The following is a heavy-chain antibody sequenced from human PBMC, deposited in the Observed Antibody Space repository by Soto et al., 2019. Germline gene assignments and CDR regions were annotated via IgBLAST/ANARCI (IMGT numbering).Heavy chain of an antibody. CDR1: GFSDYW. CDR3: ARALYYYDTSGIYYFDY. CDR2: IKEDGSEK. J-gene: IGHJ4*02. Sequence: GGSLRLSCAASGFSDYWMSWVRQAPGKGLEWVANIKEDGSEKHYVDSVKGRFTISRDNRKNSLHLQMDGVRAEDTAVYYCARALYYYDTSGIYYFDYWGQGTLVTVSS. D-gene: IGHD3-22*01. V-gene: IGHV3-7*01.